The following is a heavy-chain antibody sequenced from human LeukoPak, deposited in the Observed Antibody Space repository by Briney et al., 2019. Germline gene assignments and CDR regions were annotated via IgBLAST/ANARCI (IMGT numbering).Heavy chain of an antibody. CDR3: VRGSAPQKNWFDP. V-gene: IGHV3-9*01. CDR1: GFIFDEYD. Sequence: QPGGSLRLSCAASGFIFDEYDMHWVRHAPGMGLEWVSTITYDSVGTGYADSVKGRFTISRDNAKNSLYLQMNSLRTEDTAFYYCVRGSAPQKNWFDPWGQGILVTVSS. CDR2: ITYDSVGT. J-gene: IGHJ5*02.